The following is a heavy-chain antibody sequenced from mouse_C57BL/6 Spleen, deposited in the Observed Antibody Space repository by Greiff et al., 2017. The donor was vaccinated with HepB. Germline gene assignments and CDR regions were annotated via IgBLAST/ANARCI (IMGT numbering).Heavy chain of an antibody. J-gene: IGHJ3*01. CDR2: IDPSDSYT. D-gene: IGHD1-1*01. CDR3: ARITTVVARAY. V-gene: IGHV1-59*01. Sequence: VQLQQPGAELVRPGTSVKLSCKASGYTFTSYWMHWVKQRPGQGLEWIGVIDPSDSYTNYNQKFKGKATLTVDTSSSTAYMQLSSLTSEDSAVYYCARITTVVARAYWGKGTLVTVSA. CDR1: GYTFTSYW.